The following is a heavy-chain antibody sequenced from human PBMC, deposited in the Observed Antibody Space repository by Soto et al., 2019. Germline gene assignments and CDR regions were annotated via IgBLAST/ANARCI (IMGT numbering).Heavy chain of an antibody. CDR1: GFPFSDYY. J-gene: IGHJ4*02. CDR2: ISPKSTYR. D-gene: IGHD2-21*01. CDR3: VRGGGGGLFEQ. V-gene: IGHV3-11*06. Sequence: XGSLIVSWPTSGFPFSDYYMSLILQAPGKGLEWLSHISPKSTYRNYADSVKGRFTISRDNTKSSLFLQMNSLGVEDTAVYYCVRGGGGGLFEQWGQGVLVTVSS.